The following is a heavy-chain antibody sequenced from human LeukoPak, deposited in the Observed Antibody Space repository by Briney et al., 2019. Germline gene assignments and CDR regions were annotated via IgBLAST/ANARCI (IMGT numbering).Heavy chain of an antibody. D-gene: IGHD3-16*01. Sequence: SEPLTLTCTVSGGSISSYYWSWLRQPPGKGLEWIGYLYYSESTKYSPSLKSRITISVDTSKNQFSLKVRSVTAADTAVYYCARDQGGPADFWGQGTLVTVSS. V-gene: IGHV4-59*01. J-gene: IGHJ4*02. CDR3: ARDQGGPADF. CDR1: GGSISSYY. CDR2: LYYSEST.